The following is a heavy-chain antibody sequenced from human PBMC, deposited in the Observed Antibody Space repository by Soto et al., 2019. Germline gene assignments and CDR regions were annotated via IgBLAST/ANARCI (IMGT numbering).Heavy chain of an antibody. J-gene: IGHJ6*02. CDR2: VYTSDYT. CDR3: ASSDGNPGDFFYYNGMDV. CDR1: GASIRSYY. D-gene: IGHD3-10*01. Sequence: PSETLSLTCSVSGASIRSYYWHWIRQPPGKGLEWIGYVYTSDYTRYSSSLKSRVAISVDTSKSQFYLRLNSVTAADTAVYYCASSDGNPGDFFYYNGMDVWGQGTTVTVSS. V-gene: IGHV4-4*08.